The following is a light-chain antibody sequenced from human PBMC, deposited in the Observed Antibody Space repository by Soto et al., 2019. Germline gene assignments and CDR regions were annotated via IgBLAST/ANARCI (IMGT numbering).Light chain of an antibody. J-gene: IGLJ1*01. V-gene: IGLV1-40*01. CDR2: GNS. Sequence: QAVVTQPPSVSGAPGQRVTISCTGSSSNIGAGYDVHWYQQLPGTAPKLLIYGNSNRPSGVPDRFCGSKSGTSASLAITGLQAEDEADYYCQSYDSSLSGYVFGTGTKLTVL. CDR3: QSYDSSLSGYV. CDR1: SSNIGAGYD.